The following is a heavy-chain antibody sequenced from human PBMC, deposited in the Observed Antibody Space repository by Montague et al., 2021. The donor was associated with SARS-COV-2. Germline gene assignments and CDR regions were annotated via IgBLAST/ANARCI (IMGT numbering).Heavy chain of an antibody. CDR2: INSDGTRI. Sequence: SLRLSCAASGFIVSNYWMHWVRQAPGKGLVWVSHINSDGTRINYADSVKGRFTISRDSAKNTLYLQMNSLRVGDTAVYYCARGGSSGLGYWGQGTLVTVSS. J-gene: IGHJ4*02. V-gene: IGHV3-74*01. CDR3: ARGGSSGLGY. CDR1: GFIVSNYW. D-gene: IGHD6-6*01.